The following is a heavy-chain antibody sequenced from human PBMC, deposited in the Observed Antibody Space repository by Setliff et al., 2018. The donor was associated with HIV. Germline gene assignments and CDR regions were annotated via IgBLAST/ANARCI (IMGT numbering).Heavy chain of an antibody. D-gene: IGHD2-2*01. J-gene: IGHJ6*02. CDR2: IIPKSDTR. V-gene: IGHV1-69*06. Sequence: SVKVSCKASGDTFNFYGLNWVRQAPGQGLEWMGKIIPKSDTRDYAQKLRGRVTITADKPSNTVYMELTSLTSEDTAVYYCARGVSSVSCRSTSCYYYYGMDVWGQGTTVTVSS. CDR1: GDTFNFYG. CDR3: ARGVSSVSCRSTSCYYYYGMDV.